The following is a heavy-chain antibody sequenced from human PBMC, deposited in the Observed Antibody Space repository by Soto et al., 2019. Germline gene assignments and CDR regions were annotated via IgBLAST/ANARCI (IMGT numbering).Heavy chain of an antibody. Sequence: QVQLQESGPGLVKASQTLSLVCTVSGGFVSSGIYYWGWIRQPPGKGLEWIRYVSYFGDTFYNPSLKSRVSISLDMSKNQFSLTVNSVTAADTAVYYWARDHGDEGGWFDPWCQGTLVTVSS. CDR2: VSYFGDT. CDR1: GGFVSSGIYY. D-gene: IGHD4-17*01. J-gene: IGHJ5*02. V-gene: IGHV4-30-4*01. CDR3: ARDHGDEGGWFDP.